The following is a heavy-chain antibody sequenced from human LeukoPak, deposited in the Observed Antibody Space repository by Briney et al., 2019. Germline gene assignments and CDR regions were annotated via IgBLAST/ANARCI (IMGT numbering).Heavy chain of an antibody. CDR2: INHSGST. V-gene: IGHV4-39*07. CDR1: GGSISSGDYY. CDR3: ARGRPRVAGYSSGWCTS. J-gene: IGHJ4*02. Sequence: SETLSLTCTVSGGSISSGDYYWSWIRQPPGKGLEWIGEINHSGSTNYNPSLKSRVTISVDTSKNQFSLKLSSVTAADTAVYYCARGRPRVAGYSSGWCTSWGQGTLVTVSS. D-gene: IGHD6-19*01.